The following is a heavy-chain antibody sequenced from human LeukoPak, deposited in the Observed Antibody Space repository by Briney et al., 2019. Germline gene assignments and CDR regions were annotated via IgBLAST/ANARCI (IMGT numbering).Heavy chain of an antibody. CDR2: IYYSGST. CDR3: ASFSLDVVGAKFDY. V-gene: IGHV4-59*08. Sequence: SETLSLTCTVSGGSISSYYWSWIRQPPGKGLEWIGYIYYSGSTSYNPSLKSRVTISVDTSKNQFSLKLSSVTAADTAVYYCASFSLDVVGAKFDYWGQGTLVTVSS. J-gene: IGHJ4*02. CDR1: GGSISSYY. D-gene: IGHD1-26*01.